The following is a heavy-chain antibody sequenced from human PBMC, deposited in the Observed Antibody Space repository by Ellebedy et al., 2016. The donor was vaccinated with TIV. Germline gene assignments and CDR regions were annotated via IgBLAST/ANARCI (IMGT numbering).Heavy chain of an antibody. Sequence: SEILSLTCTVSGGSISSYYWSWIRQPPGKGLEWIGYIYYSGSTNYNPSLKSRVTMSVDTSKNQFSLKLSSVTAADTAVYYCARISITRGAFDIWGQGTMVTVSS. CDR1: GGSISSYY. J-gene: IGHJ3*02. CDR2: IYYSGST. CDR3: ARISITRGAFDI. D-gene: IGHD3-10*01. V-gene: IGHV4-59*12.